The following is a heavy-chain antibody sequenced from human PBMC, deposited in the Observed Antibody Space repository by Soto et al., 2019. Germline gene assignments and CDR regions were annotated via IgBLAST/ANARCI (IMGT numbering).Heavy chain of an antibody. V-gene: IGHV1-2*02. J-gene: IGHJ4*02. D-gene: IGHD3-10*01. Sequence: QVQLVQSGAEVKKPGASVKVSCKASGYTFTGYYMHWVRQAPGQGLEWMGWINPNSGGTNYAQKFQGRVTMTRDTSISTAYMELSRLRSDDTAVYYCARGGEYYYGSGSYYSDLDYWGQGTLVTVSS. CDR1: GYTFTGYY. CDR2: INPNSGGT. CDR3: ARGGEYYYGSGSYYSDLDY.